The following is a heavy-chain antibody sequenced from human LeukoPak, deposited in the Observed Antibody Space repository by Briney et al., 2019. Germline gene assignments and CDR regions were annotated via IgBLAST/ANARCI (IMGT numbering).Heavy chain of an antibody. CDR3: ARGLSGYEIYYMDV. J-gene: IGHJ6*03. D-gene: IGHD5-12*01. CDR1: GGTFSSYA. Sequence: SVKVSCKASGGTFSSYAISWVRQAPGQGLEWMGGIIPIFGTANYAQKFQGRVTITTDESTSTAYMELSSLGSEDTAVYYCARGLSGYEIYYMDVWGKGTTVTVSS. CDR2: IIPIFGTA. V-gene: IGHV1-69*05.